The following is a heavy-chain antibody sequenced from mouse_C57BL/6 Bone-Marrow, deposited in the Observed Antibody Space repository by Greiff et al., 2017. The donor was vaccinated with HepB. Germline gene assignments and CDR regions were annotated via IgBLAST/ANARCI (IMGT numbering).Heavy chain of an antibody. D-gene: IGHD1-1*01. CDR3: ARSSYYGSSYEFAY. CDR1: GYTFTSYT. Sequence: QVPLQQSGAELARPGASVKMSCKASGYTFTSYTMHWVKQRPGQGLEWIGYINPSSGYTKSNQKFKDKATLTADNTSSTTYMQLSSLTSEDSAVYYWARSSYYGSSYEFAYWGQGTLVTVSA. CDR2: INPSSGYT. J-gene: IGHJ3*01. V-gene: IGHV1-4*01.